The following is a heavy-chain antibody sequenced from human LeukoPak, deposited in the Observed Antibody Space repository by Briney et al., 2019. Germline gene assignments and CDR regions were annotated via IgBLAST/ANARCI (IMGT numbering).Heavy chain of an antibody. D-gene: IGHD1-14*01. J-gene: IGHJ6*03. V-gene: IGHV4-59*01. CDR1: GGSINNYF. CDR3: ARFPGGAEYRHYYYMDV. Sequence: SETLSLTCTVSGGSINNYFWSWIRQPPGKGLECIAYIYYSDSTNYKPSLKSRVTVSVDTSKNQFSLKLSSVTAADTAVYYCARFPGGAEYRHYYYMDVWGTGTTVTVSS. CDR2: IYYSDST.